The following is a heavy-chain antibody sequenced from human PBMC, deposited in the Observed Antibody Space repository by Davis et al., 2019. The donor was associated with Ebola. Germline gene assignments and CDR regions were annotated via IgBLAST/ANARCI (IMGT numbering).Heavy chain of an antibody. D-gene: IGHD2-2*02. Sequence: GESLKISCAASGFTFSSYAMHWVRQAPGKGLEWVAVISYDGSNKYYADSVKGRFTISRDNSKNTLYLQMNSLRAEDTAVYYCARVRGGYCSTTSCYIRGDYYYGMDVWGQGTTVTVSS. CDR2: ISYDGSNK. CDR1: GFTFSSYA. J-gene: IGHJ6*02. V-gene: IGHV3-30-3*01. CDR3: ARVRGGYCSTTSCYIRGDYYYGMDV.